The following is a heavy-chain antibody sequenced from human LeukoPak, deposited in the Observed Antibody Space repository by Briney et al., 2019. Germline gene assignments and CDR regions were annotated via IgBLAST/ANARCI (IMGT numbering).Heavy chain of an antibody. J-gene: IGHJ4*02. CDR3: ARDGGLDY. CDR2: INPNSGDT. CDR1: GYTFTDYY. Sequence: ASVKVSCKASGYTFTDYYMHWVRQAPGQGLEWMGWINPNSGDTNYAQKFQGRVTMTRDTSISTVYMELSRLRSDDTAVYYCARDGGLDYWGQGTLVTVPS. V-gene: IGHV1-2*02.